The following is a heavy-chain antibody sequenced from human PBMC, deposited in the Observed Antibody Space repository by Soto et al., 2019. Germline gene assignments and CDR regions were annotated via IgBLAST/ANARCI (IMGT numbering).Heavy chain of an antibody. V-gene: IGHV3-11*01. CDR3: ANLAKNYYHYMDV. D-gene: IGHD1-26*01. Sequence: QVQLVESGGGVVKPGGSLRLSCAASGFSFSDYYMSWIRQAPGKGLEWVSLISTSGSSTDYADSVKGRFTISRDNAKNSLSLQMNSLRAEDTAVYYCANLAKNYYHYMDVWGKGTTVTVSS. J-gene: IGHJ6*03. CDR2: ISTSGSST. CDR1: GFSFSDYY.